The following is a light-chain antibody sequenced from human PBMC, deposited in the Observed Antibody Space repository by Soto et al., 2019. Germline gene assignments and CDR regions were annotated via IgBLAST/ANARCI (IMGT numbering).Light chain of an antibody. V-gene: IGKV1-8*01. CDR1: QGISSY. CDR2: DAS. Sequence: AIRMTQSPSSFSASTGDRVTITCRASQGISSYLAWYQQKPGTAPKVLIYDASSLVSGVPSRFSGSGSGTELTLTISSPQPDDCATYYCQHYSSYWTFGQGTKV. J-gene: IGKJ1*01. CDR3: QHYSSYWT.